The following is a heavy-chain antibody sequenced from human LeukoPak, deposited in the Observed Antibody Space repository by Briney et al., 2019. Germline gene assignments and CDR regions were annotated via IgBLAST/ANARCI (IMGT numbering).Heavy chain of an antibody. CDR2: INAGNGNT. D-gene: IGHD3-16*02. J-gene: IGHJ6*03. V-gene: IGHV1-3*03. CDR1: GYTFTSYA. Sequence: ASVKVSCKASGYTFTSYAMHWVRQAPGQRLEWMGWINAGNGNTKYSQEFQGRVTITRDTSASTAYMELSSLRSEDMAVYYCARGRVDYDYVWGSYRYYYMDVWGKGTTVTVSS. CDR3: ARGRVDYDYVWGSYRYYYMDV.